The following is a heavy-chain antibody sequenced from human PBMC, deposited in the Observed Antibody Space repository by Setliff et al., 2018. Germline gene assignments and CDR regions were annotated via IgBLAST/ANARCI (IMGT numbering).Heavy chain of an antibody. CDR2: ISAYNGNT. V-gene: IGHV1-18*01. Sequence: ASVKVSCKASGYTFTSYGISWVRQAPGQGLEWMGWISAYNGNTNYAQKLQGRVTMTTDTSASTAYMELSSLRSEDTAVYYCARESVAGIGGDAFDIWGQGTMVTVSS. D-gene: IGHD6-19*01. CDR3: ARESVAGIGGDAFDI. CDR1: GYTFTSYG. J-gene: IGHJ3*02.